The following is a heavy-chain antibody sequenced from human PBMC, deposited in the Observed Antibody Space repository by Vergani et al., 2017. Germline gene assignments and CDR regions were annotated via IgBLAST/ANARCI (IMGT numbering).Heavy chain of an antibody. CDR2: IIPILGIA. V-gene: IGHV1-69*02. CDR3: ARGFSLTAVTTPLHYYYGMDV. CDR1: GGTFSSYT. J-gene: IGHJ6*02. D-gene: IGHD4-11*01. Sequence: QVQLVQSGAEVKKPGSSVKVSCKASGGTFSSYTISWVRQAPGQGLEWMGRIIPILGIANYAQKFQGRVTITADKSTGTAYMELSSLRSEDTAVYYSARGFSLTAVTTPLHYYYGMDVGGQGTTVTVSS.